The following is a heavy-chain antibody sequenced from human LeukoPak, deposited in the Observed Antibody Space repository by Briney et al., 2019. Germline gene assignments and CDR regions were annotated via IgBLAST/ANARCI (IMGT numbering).Heavy chain of an antibody. D-gene: IGHD1-26*01. CDR3: ARHPSGGAPRWVFDH. Sequence: SETLSLTCTGSISSSSYYRGWIRQPPGKGLEWIGSIHYSGSTYYNSSLKSRVTISVDTSKNQFSLKLSSVTAADTAVYYCARHPSGGAPRWVFDHWGQGTLVTVSS. V-gene: IGHV4-39*01. J-gene: IGHJ4*02. CDR2: IHYSGST. CDR1: SISSSSYY.